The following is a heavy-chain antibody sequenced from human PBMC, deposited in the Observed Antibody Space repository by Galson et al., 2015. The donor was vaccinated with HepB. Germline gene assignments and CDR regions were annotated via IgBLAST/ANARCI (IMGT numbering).Heavy chain of an antibody. CDR3: ARAGGSYSPCDY. J-gene: IGHJ4*02. V-gene: IGHV3-30*04. CDR1: GFTFSGSA. CDR2: ISYDGSNK. Sequence: SLRLSCAASGFTFSGSAMHWVRQAPGKGLEWVAVISYDGSNKYYGDSVKGRFTISRDNSKNTVYLQMNSLRPEDTAVFYCARAGGSYSPCDYWGQGTLVTVSS. D-gene: IGHD1-26*01.